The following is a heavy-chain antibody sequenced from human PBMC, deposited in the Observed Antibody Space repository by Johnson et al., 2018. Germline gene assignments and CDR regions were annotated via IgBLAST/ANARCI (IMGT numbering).Heavy chain of an antibody. V-gene: IGHV3-11*04. CDR3: AKDWEVAAVGTGGYCHH. J-gene: IGHJ1*01. Sequence: QVRLVESGGGLVKPGGSLRLSCAASGFSFSAYYMTWLRLAPGKGLECVSYISASGRTIHYAASVKGRFTISRDNAKNSLYLQMNSLRAEDTAVYYCAKDWEVAAVGTGGYCHHWGQGTLVTVSS. D-gene: IGHD6-13*01. CDR2: ISASGRTI. CDR1: GFSFSAYY.